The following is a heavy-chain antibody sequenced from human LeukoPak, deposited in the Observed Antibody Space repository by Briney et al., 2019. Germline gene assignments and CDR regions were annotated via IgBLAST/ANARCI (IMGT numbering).Heavy chain of an antibody. CDR2: ISWNSGSI. D-gene: IGHD1-26*01. CDR1: GFTFDDYA. V-gene: IGHV3-9*01. J-gene: IGHJ6*03. Sequence: PGRSLRLSCAASGFTFDDYAMHWVRQAPGKGLEWVSGISWNSGSIGYADSVKGRFTISRDNAKNSLYLQMNSLRAEDTALYYCAKTSGPKQWELHYYYYMDVWGKGITVTVSS. CDR3: AKTSGPKQWELHYYYYMDV.